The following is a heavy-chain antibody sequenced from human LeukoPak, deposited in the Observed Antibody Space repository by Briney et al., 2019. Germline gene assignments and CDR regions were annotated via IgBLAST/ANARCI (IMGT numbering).Heavy chain of an antibody. D-gene: IGHD3-3*01. Sequence: GRSLRLSCAASGFSFSSYGMHWVRQAPGKGLEWVAVIWFDGSNEYYGDSVKGRFIISRDNSRNTLYLQMTSLRAEDTAVYYCVRDLDQNDFWSGYWPDSFDTWGQGTMVFVSS. CDR3: VRDLDQNDFWSGYWPDSFDT. CDR1: GFSFSSYG. J-gene: IGHJ3*02. CDR2: IWFDGSNE. V-gene: IGHV3-33*01.